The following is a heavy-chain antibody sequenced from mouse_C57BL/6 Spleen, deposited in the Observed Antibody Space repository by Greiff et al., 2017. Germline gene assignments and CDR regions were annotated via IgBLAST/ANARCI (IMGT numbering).Heavy chain of an antibody. J-gene: IGHJ4*01. D-gene: IGHD1-1*02. CDR2: IYPGDGDT. V-gene: IGHV1-82*01. CDR3: ARSGYGGYAMDY. CDR1: GYAFSSSW. Sequence: VKLMESGPELVKPGASVKISCKASGYAFSSSWMNWVKQRPGKGLEWIGRIYPGDGDTNYNGKFKGKATLTADKSSSTAYMQLSSLTSEDSAVYFCARSGYGGYAMDYWGQGTSVTVSS.